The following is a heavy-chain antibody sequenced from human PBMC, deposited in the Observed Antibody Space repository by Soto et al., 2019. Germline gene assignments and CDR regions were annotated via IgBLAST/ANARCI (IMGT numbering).Heavy chain of an antibody. V-gene: IGHV1-18*01. D-gene: IGHD1-26*01. Sequence: QVQLVQSGAEVKKPGASVKVSCKASGYTFTSYGISWVRQAPGQGLEWMGWISAYNGNTNYAQKIQGRVTMTTDTSTSKAYMELRSLRSDDTAVYNCARDRRYSGSYGGYYFDYCGQGTLVTVSS. CDR3: ARDRRYSGSYGGYYFDY. CDR2: ISAYNGNT. CDR1: GYTFTSYG. J-gene: IGHJ4*02.